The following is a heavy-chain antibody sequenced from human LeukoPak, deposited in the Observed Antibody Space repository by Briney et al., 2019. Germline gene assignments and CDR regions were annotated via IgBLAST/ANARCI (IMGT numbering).Heavy chain of an antibody. Sequence: PGRSLRLSCAASGFTFSSYGMHWVRQAPGKGLEWLAFISYDGSNKYYADSVKGRFTISRDNSKNTLYLQMNNLRADDTAVYYCAKARYDGEVMIAATDYWGEGALVTVSS. CDR2: ISYDGSNK. CDR1: GFTFSSYG. CDR3: AKARYDGEVMIAATDY. D-gene: IGHD2-15*01. J-gene: IGHJ4*02. V-gene: IGHV3-30*18.